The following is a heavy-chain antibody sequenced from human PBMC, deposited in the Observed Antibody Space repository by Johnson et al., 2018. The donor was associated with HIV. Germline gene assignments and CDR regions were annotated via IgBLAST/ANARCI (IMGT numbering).Heavy chain of an antibody. D-gene: IGHD3-3*01. J-gene: IGHJ3*02. CDR1: GFDFSNAW. V-gene: IGHV3-11*04. CDR2: ISSSGSTI. CDR3: ARAGRPYDFWSGYYSGDAFDI. Sequence: QVQLVESGGGLVKPGGSLRLSCAASGFDFSNAWLNWVRQAPGKGLEWVSYISSSGSTIYYADSVKGRFTISRDHAKHSMYLQMNSLRAEDTAVYYCARAGRPYDFWSGYYSGDAFDIWGQGTMVTVSS.